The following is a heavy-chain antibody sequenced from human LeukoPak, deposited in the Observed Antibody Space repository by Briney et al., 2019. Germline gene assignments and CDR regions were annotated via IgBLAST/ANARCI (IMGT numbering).Heavy chain of an antibody. CDR1: GYTFTGYY. J-gene: IGHJ5*02. Sequence: ASVKVSCKASGYTFTGYYMHWVRQAPGQGLEWMGWINPNSGGTNYAQKFQGRVTITRNTSISTAYMELSSLRSEDTAVYYCARVEGDFWSGYYWWFDPWGQGTLVTVSS. D-gene: IGHD3-3*01. V-gene: IGHV1-2*02. CDR3: ARVEGDFWSGYYWWFDP. CDR2: INPNSGGT.